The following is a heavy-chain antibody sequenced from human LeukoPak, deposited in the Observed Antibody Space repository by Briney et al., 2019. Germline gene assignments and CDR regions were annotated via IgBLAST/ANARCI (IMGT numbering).Heavy chain of an antibody. D-gene: IGHD2-15*01. Sequence: GGSLRLSCAASGFTVSSNYMIWVREAPGKGLEGISVIYSGGSTFYADSVEGRFTISRDNPMTTLYLKMTRLRAEDTAVYYCASLGRYCSGGSCYRGALDYWGQGTLVTVSS. V-gene: IGHV3-66*01. CDR1: GFTVSSNY. CDR3: ASLGRYCSGGSCYRGALDY. CDR2: IYSGGST. J-gene: IGHJ4*02.